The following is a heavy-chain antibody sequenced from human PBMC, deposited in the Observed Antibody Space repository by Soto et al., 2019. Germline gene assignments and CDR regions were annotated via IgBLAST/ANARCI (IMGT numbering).Heavy chain of an antibody. J-gene: IGHJ4*02. Sequence: EVQLVESGGGLAKPGGSLRLSCTASGFTFSNMWMSWVRQAPGKGLKWVGRIKDKTDGGTTDYAAPVKGRFAISRDDSKSRLYLQMNSLKTDDTAVYYCTTGHYWGQGTLVTVSS. CDR1: GFTFSNMW. CDR2: IKDKTDGGTT. CDR3: TTGHY. V-gene: IGHV3-15*01.